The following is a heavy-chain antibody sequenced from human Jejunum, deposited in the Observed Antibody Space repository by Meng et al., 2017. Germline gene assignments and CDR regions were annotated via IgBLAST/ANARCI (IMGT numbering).Heavy chain of an antibody. J-gene: IGHJ4*02. V-gene: IGHV1-69*06. D-gene: IGHD6-19*01. CDR3: ARERSSGWYTLDY. CDR2: LIRVFGTT. CDR1: GGAFSSYE. Sequence: QVHLVQAGAEVKKPGSSVKDAWKASGGAFSSYEIRWVRQAPRQGLEWMGGLIRVFGTTSYAQKFQGRVTITADRSTSTVYMGLSSLTSEDTAVYYCARERSSGWYTLDYWGQGTLVTVSS.